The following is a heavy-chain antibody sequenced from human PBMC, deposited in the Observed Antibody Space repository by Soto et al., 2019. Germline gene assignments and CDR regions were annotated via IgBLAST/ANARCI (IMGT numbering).Heavy chain of an antibody. J-gene: IGHJ4*01. V-gene: IGHV1-46*03. D-gene: IGHD3-22*01. Sequence: ASVKVSCKASGYTFTSYYMHWVRQAPGQGLEWMGIINPSGGSTSYAQKFQGRVTMTRDTSTSTVYMELSSLRSEDTAVYYCAREATSGYYDSSGYHTLGGYFDYWG. CDR2: INPSGGST. CDR3: AREATSGYYDSSGYHTLGGYFDY. CDR1: GYTFTSYY.